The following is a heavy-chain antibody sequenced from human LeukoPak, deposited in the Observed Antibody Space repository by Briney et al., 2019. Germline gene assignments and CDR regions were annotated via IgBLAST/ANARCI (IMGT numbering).Heavy chain of an antibody. D-gene: IGHD2-2*01. Sequence: PGGSLRLSCAASGFTFSSYWMHWVRQAPGKGLVWVSRINSDGSSTSYADSVKGRFTISRDNAKNTLYLQMNSLRAEDTAVYYCARDLRVGYCSRTSCVRYYNWFDPWGQGTLVTVSS. CDR1: GFTFSSYW. CDR2: INSDGSST. J-gene: IGHJ5*02. CDR3: ARDLRVGYCSRTSCVRYYNWFDP. V-gene: IGHV3-74*01.